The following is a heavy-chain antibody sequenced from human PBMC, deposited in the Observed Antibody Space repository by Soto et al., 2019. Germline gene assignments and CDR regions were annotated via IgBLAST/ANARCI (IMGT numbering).Heavy chain of an antibody. V-gene: IGHV4-59*08. CDR1: GGSISSYY. CDR3: ARHSLQLWLETVDY. Sequence: PSETLSLTCTVSGGSISSYYWSWIRQPPGKGLEWIGYIYYSGSTNYNPSLKSRVTISVDTSKNQFSLKLSSVTAADTAVYYCARHSLQLWLETVDYWGQGTLVTVSS. D-gene: IGHD5-18*01. J-gene: IGHJ4*02. CDR2: IYYSGST.